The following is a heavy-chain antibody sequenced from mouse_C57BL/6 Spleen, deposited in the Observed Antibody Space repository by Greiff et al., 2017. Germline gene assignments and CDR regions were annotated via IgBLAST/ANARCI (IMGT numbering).Heavy chain of an antibody. V-gene: IGHV5-6*01. CDR2: ISSGGSYT. D-gene: IGHD1-1*01. CDR3: ARLYGSSLDY. CDR1: GFTFSGYG. J-gene: IGHJ2*01. Sequence: EVKLVESGGDLVKPGGSLKLSCAASGFTFSGYGMSWVRQTPDKRLEWVATISSGGSYTYYPDSVKGRFTISRDNAKNTLYLQMSSLKSEDTAMYYCARLYGSSLDYWGQGTTLTVSS.